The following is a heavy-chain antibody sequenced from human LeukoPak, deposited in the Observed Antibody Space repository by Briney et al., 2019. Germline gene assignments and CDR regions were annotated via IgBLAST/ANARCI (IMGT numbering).Heavy chain of an antibody. CDR3: ASMFKAAAGTNWFDP. J-gene: IGHJ5*02. D-gene: IGHD6-13*01. Sequence: GASVKVSCKASGYTFTSYGISSVRQAPGQGLEWMGWISAYNGNTNYAQKLQGRVTMTTDTSTSTAYMELRSLRSDDTAVYYCASMFKAAAGTNWFDPWGQGTLVTVSS. V-gene: IGHV1-18*01. CDR2: ISAYNGNT. CDR1: GYTFTSYG.